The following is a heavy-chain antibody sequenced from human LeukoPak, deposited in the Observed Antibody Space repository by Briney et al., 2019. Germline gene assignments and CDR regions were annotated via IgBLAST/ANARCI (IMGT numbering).Heavy chain of an antibody. CDR1: GFTFSSDA. D-gene: IGHD4-11*01. V-gene: IGHV3-23*01. J-gene: IGHJ6*03. Sequence: GGSLRLSCAASGFTFSSDAMSWVRQAQGKGLEWGSAISGSGGSTYYADSVKGRFTISRDNSKNTLYLQMNRLRAEDTAVYYCAKDRDYSYEYYMDVWGKGTTVTVSS. CDR2: ISGSGGST. CDR3: AKDRDYSYEYYMDV.